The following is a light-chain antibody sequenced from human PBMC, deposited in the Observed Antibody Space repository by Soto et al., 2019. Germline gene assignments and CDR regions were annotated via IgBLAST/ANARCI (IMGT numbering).Light chain of an antibody. Sequence: EILLTQSPVTLSLSPGERATLSCRASQSVSSYLAWYQQKPGQPPRLLIYDASSRATDIPARFSGSGSGTDFTLTISSLAPEDFAVYYCQQRSNWVLTFGGGTKVEIK. V-gene: IGKV3-11*01. CDR2: DAS. J-gene: IGKJ4*01. CDR1: QSVSSY. CDR3: QQRSNWVLT.